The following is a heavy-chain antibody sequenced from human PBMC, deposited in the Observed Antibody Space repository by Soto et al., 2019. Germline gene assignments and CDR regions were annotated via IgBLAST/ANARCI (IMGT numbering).Heavy chain of an antibody. J-gene: IGHJ4*02. Sequence: QVQLVQSGAEVKKPGASVKFSCKASGYTFTTYDINWLRQATGQGLEWMGGMTPNSDDTGYAQKCQGKVTMTRHTYISTAYMELSSLKSEDTAVYFCARAKSHWSYIDSWGQGTLVNVSS. CDR2: MTPNSDDT. D-gene: IGHD1-7*01. CDR3: ARAKSHWSYIDS. CDR1: GYTFTTYD. V-gene: IGHV1-8*01.